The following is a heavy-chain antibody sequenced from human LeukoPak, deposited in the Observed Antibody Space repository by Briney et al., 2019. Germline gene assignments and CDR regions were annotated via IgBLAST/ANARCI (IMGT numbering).Heavy chain of an antibody. CDR2: IYYSGST. J-gene: IGHJ6*03. Sequence: TSETLSLTCTVSGGSISSSSYYWGWIRQPPGKGLEWIGSIYYSGSTYYNPSLKSRVTISVDTSKNQFSLKLSSVTAADTAVYYCARHRGEQKEDWSGYHPPLDYYYMDVWGKGTTVTVSS. V-gene: IGHV4-39*01. CDR3: ARHRGEQKEDWSGYHPPLDYYYMDV. D-gene: IGHD3-3*01. CDR1: GGSISSSSYY.